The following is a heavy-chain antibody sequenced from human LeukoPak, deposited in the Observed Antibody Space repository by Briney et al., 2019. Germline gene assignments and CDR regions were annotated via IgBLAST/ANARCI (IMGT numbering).Heavy chain of an antibody. J-gene: IGHJ4*02. D-gene: IGHD2-15*01. CDR1: GFTFSSYA. Sequence: PGRSLRLSCAASGFTFSSYAMHWVRQAPGKGLEWVAVISYDGSNKYYADSVKGRFTISRDNSKNTLYLQMNSLRAEDTAVYYCAKDLCSGGSCYSGWDYWGQGTLVTVSS. V-gene: IGHV3-30-3*01. CDR2: ISYDGSNK. CDR3: AKDLCSGGSCYSGWDY.